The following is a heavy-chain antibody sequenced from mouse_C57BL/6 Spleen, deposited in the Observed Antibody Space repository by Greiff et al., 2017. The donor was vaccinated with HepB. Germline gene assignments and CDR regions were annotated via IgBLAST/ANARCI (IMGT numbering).Heavy chain of an antibody. CDR2: IDPSDSYT. CDR3: ARGATLYAMDY. J-gene: IGHJ4*01. CDR1: GYTFTSYW. V-gene: IGHV1-69*01. Sequence: VKQSCKASGYTFTSYWMHWVKQRPGQGLEWIGEIDPSDSYTNYNQKFKGKSTLTVDKSSSTAYMQLSSLTSEDSAVYYCARGATLYAMDYWGQGTSVTVSS. D-gene: IGHD3-1*01.